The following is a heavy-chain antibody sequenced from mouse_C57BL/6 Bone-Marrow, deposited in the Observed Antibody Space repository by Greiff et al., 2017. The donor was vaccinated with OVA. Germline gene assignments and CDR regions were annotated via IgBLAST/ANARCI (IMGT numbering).Heavy chain of an antibody. CDR1: GYSITSGYY. Sequence: EVQLQQSRPGLVKPSQSLSLTCSVTGYSITSGYYWNWIRQFPGNKLEWMGYISYDGSNNYNPSLKNRISITRDTSKNQFFLKLNSVTTEDTATYYCAREGYYPWFAYWGQGTLVTVSA. D-gene: IGHD1-1*01. CDR2: ISYDGSN. J-gene: IGHJ3*01. CDR3: AREGYYPWFAY. V-gene: IGHV3-6*01.